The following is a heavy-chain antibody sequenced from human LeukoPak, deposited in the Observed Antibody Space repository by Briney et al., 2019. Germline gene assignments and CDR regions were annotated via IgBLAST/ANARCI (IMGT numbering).Heavy chain of an antibody. J-gene: IGHJ3*02. CDR2: IDSNTCCS. CDR1: GCIFTDYF. CDR3: ARGPDTSAFDI. V-gene: IGHV1-2*07. Sequence: ASVQVSFQATGCIFTDYFLHWMRQAAGQGLEGMADIDSNTCCSHYAHKFQGRVNMTRDTSNSTAYMEQSRLRSDDTAVYYCARGPDTSAFDIWGQGTMVTVSS.